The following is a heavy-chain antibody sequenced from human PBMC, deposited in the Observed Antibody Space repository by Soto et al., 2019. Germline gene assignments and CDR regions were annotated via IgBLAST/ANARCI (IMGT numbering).Heavy chain of an antibody. CDR3: AGLGGSSTSSRYYYGTDV. J-gene: IGHJ6*02. D-gene: IGHD2-2*01. Sequence: SVKVSCKASGGTFSSYAISWVRQAPGQGLEWMGGIIPIFGTANYAQKFQGRVTITADKSTSTAYMELSSLRSEDTAVYYCAGLGGSSTSSRYYYGTDVWGQGTTVTVSS. CDR2: IIPIFGTA. V-gene: IGHV1-69*06. CDR1: GGTFSSYA.